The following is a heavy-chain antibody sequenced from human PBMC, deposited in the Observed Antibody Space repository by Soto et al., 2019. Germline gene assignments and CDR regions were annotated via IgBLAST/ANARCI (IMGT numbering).Heavy chain of an antibody. J-gene: IGHJ5*02. D-gene: IGHD6-6*01. CDR1: GYTFTSYD. V-gene: IGHV1-8*01. CDR3: ARGLRSSSSGVYWFDP. CDR2: MNPSSGNT. Sequence: QVQLVQSGAEVKKPGASVKVSCKASGYTFTSYDINWVRQATGQGLEWRGWMNPSSGNTGYAQKFQGRVTMTRNTSISTAYMELSSLRSEDTAVYYCARGLRSSSSGVYWFDPWGQGTLVTVSS.